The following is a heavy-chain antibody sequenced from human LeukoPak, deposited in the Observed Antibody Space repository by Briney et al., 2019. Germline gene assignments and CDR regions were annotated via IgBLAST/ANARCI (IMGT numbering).Heavy chain of an antibody. CDR2: ISSSSSYI. J-gene: IGHJ3*02. Sequence: PGGSLRLSCAASGFTFSSYSMNWVRQAPGKGLEWVSSISSSSSYIYYADSVKGRFTISRDNAKNSLYLQMNSLRAEDTAVYYCARPIVVVGGDAFDIWGQGTMVTVSS. D-gene: IGHD2-15*01. CDR1: GFTFSSYS. CDR3: ARPIVVVGGDAFDI. V-gene: IGHV3-21*01.